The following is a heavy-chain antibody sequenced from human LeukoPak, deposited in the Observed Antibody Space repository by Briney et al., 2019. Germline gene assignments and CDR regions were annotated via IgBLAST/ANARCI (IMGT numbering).Heavy chain of an antibody. CDR2: IIPIFGTA. Sequence: ASVKVSCKASGGTFSSYAISWVRQAPGQGLEWMGGIIPIFGTANYAQKFQGRVTITADESTSTAYMELSSLRSEDTAMYYCARASGSGYYWRNWFDPWGQGTLVTVSS. CDR1: GGTFSSYA. J-gene: IGHJ5*02. CDR3: ARASGSGYYWRNWFDP. V-gene: IGHV1-69*13. D-gene: IGHD3-22*01.